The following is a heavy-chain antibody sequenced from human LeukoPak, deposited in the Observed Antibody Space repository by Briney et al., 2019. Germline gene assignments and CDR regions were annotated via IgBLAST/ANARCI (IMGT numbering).Heavy chain of an antibody. J-gene: IGHJ6*02. CDR1: GFTFRSFW. V-gene: IGHV3-7*01. Sequence: GGSLRLSCAASGFTFRSFWMTRVRQAPGKGLEWVANIREDGSEKYYVDSVNGRFTISRDNAKNSLSLQMNSLRAEDMGVYYCARGRGIGAWGQGTTVTVSS. CDR2: IREDGSEK. CDR3: ARGRGIGA.